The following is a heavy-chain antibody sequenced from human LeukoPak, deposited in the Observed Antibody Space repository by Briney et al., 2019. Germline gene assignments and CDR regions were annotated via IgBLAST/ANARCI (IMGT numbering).Heavy chain of an antibody. V-gene: IGHV4-38-2*01. Sequence: SETLSLTCAVSGYSISSGYYWGWIRQPPGKGLEWIGNIYHSGSAYYDPSLKSRVTISVDTSKNQFSLKLSSVTDGDTAMYYCARRRGGHYFDYWGQGTMVTVSS. D-gene: IGHD3-10*01. CDR3: ARRRGGHYFDY. J-gene: IGHJ4*02. CDR2: IYHSGSA. CDR1: GYSISSGYY.